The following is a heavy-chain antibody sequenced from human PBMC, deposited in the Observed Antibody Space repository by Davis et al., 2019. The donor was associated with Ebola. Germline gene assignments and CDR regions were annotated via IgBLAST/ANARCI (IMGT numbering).Heavy chain of an antibody. CDR1: GFTFSVYY. V-gene: IGHV3-11*06. J-gene: IGHJ4*02. CDR2: ISSSASYK. CDR3: AQQLGDYGGNALRY. D-gene: IGHD4-23*01. Sequence: PGGSLRLSCAASGFTFSVYYMSWIRQAPGKGPEWVSSISSSASYKNYADSVKGRFTISRDDAKKSLYLQMDSLRAEDTAVYYCAQQLGDYGGNALRYCGQGTLVTVSS.